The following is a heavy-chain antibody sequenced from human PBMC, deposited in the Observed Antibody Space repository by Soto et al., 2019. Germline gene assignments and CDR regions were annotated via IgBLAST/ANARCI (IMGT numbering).Heavy chain of an antibody. J-gene: IGHJ5*02. Sequence: SDTLSLTCTFSGGSIISYYWSLILQPPGKGLEWIGYIYYSGSTNYNPSLKSRVAISVDTSKNQFSLKLRSVPAADTAVYYCARLFRVVTAPGWFDPWGQGTLVTVSS. CDR3: ARLFRVVTAPGWFDP. D-gene: IGHD2-21*02. CDR1: GGSIISYY. CDR2: IYYSGST. V-gene: IGHV4-59*08.